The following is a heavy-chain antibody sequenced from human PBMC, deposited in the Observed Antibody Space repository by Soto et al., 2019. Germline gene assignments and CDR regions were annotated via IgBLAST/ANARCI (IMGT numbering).Heavy chain of an antibody. CDR2: IHTAKGNT. V-gene: IGHV1-3*04. D-gene: IGHD1-7*01. J-gene: IGHJ5*02. CDR1: GYTFTNNV. Sequence: ASVKVSCKASGYTFTNNVIHWLRQAPGQTLEWMGWIHTAKGNTKYSQKFEARVTLTRDTAAGTAYMELNSLRSDDTAVYYCARDPIWTYTWNYARLNYLDPWGQGTLVTVSS. CDR3: ARDPIWTYTWNYARLNYLDP.